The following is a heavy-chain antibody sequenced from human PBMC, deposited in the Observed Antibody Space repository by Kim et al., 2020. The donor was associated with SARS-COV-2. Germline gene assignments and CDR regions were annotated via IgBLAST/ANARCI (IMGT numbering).Heavy chain of an antibody. D-gene: IGHD4-17*01. J-gene: IGHJ2*01. Sequence: SETLSLTCTVSGGSVSSGSYYWSWIRQPPGKGLEWIGYIYYSGSTNYNPSLKSRVTISVDTSKNQFSLKLSSVTAADTAVYYCARRSKTRTTVTTHPYWYFDLWGRGTLVTVSS. V-gene: IGHV4-61*01. CDR3: ARRSKTRTTVTTHPYWYFDL. CDR2: IYYSGST. CDR1: GGSVSSGSYY.